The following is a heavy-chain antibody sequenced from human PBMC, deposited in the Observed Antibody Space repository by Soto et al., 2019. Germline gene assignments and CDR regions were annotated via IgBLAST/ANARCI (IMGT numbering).Heavy chain of an antibody. CDR1: GVSIHNSHSF. V-gene: IGHV4-39*01. Sequence: SETLSLTCAVSGVSIHNSHSFWGWIRQPPGKGLEFIANVYYSGGAHYNPSFKSRVTISVDTATNQVSLRMGSVTAADTAVYFCGRVVEGATRHNDFASWGQGTLVTVSS. D-gene: IGHD1-1*01. CDR3: GRVVEGATRHNDFAS. J-gene: IGHJ5*01. CDR2: VYYSGGA.